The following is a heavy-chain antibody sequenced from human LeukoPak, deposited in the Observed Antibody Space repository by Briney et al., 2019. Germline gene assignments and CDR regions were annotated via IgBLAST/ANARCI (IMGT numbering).Heavy chain of an antibody. V-gene: IGHV4-34*01. CDR1: GGSFSGYY. CDR3: ARTGMTHFYYFDF. CDR2: INHSGST. J-gene: IGHJ4*02. Sequence: SETLSLTCAVYGGSFSGYYWSWIRQPPGKGLEWIGEINHSGSTNYNPSLKSRVTISVDTSKNQFSLKLSSVTAADTAVYYCARTGMTHFYYFDFWGQGTLVTVSS.